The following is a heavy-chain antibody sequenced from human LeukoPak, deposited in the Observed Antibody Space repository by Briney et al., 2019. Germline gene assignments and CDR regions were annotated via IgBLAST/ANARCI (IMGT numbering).Heavy chain of an antibody. CDR2: ISYDGSNK. V-gene: IGHV3-30-3*01. D-gene: IGHD6-19*01. CDR1: GFTFSSYA. Sequence: GGSLRLSCAASGFTFSSYAMHWVRQAPGKGLEWVAVISYDGSNKYYADSVKGRFTTSRDNSKNTLYLQMNSLRAEDTAVYYCAKVGGGVAGHFDYWGQGTLVTVSS. CDR3: AKVGGGVAGHFDY. J-gene: IGHJ4*02.